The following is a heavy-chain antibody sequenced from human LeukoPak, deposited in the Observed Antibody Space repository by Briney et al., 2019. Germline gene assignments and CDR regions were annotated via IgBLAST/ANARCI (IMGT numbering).Heavy chain of an antibody. CDR2: ISAYNGDT. D-gene: IGHD2-15*01. V-gene: IGHV1-18*01. CDR1: DNTFTNYG. Sequence: ASVTVSCKASDNTFTNYGISWVRQAPGQGLEWMGWISAYNGDTNYAQKFQGRLTLTTDTSTSTAYMELRSLRSDDTAIYYCARASAQWSDYWGQGTLVTVSS. CDR3: ARASAQWSDY. J-gene: IGHJ4*02.